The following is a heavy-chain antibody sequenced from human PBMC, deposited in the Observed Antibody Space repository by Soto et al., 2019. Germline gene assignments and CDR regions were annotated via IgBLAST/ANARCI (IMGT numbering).Heavy chain of an antibody. D-gene: IGHD6-6*01. J-gene: IGHJ6*02. CDR3: ARDLPRPPYYYYYGMDV. V-gene: IGHV1-18*04. Sequence: QVQLVQSGAEVKKPGASVKVSCKASGYTFTSYGISWVRQAPGQGLEWMGWISAYNGNTNYAQKLQGRVTMTTDTSTSTAYMELMSLRSDDTAVYYCARDLPRPPYYYYYGMDVWGQGTTVTVSS. CDR2: ISAYNGNT. CDR1: GYTFTSYG.